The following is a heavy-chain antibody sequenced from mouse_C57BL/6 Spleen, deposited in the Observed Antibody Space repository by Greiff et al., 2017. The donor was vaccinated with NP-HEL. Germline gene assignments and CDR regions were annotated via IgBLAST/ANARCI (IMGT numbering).Heavy chain of an antibody. CDR1: GFSLTSYG. Sequence: QVQLQQSGPGLVQPSQSLSITCTVSGFSLTSYGVHWVRQSPGKGLAWLGVIWSGGSTDYNAAFISRLSISKDNSKSQVFFKMNSLQADDTAIYYCARKASYYAMDYWGQGTSVTVSS. D-gene: IGHD6-1*01. V-gene: IGHV2-2*01. J-gene: IGHJ4*01. CDR2: IWSGGST. CDR3: ARKASYYAMDY.